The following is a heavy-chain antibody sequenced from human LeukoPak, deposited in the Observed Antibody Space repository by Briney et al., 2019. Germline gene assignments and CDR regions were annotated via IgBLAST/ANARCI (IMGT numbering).Heavy chain of an antibody. CDR1: GFTLSSYW. Sequence: GGSLRLSCGASGFTLSSYWMHWVRQAPGKGLVWVSRINSGGSSTTYADSVKGRFTISRDNAKNTLYLQMNSLRAEDTAVYYCASHSTGVNALDIWGQGTVDTVSS. D-gene: IGHD3-9*01. V-gene: IGHV3-74*01. CDR3: ASHSTGVNALDI. J-gene: IGHJ3*02. CDR2: INSGGSST.